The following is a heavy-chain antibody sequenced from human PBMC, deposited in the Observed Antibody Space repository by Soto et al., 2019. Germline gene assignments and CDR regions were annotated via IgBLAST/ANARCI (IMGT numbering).Heavy chain of an antibody. D-gene: IGHD3-16*01. CDR2: ISYDGSNK. CDR1: GFTFSSYA. J-gene: IGHJ4*02. CDR3: AREGAALDY. V-gene: IGHV3-30-3*01. Sequence: QVQLVESGGGVVQPGRSLRLSCAASGFTFSSYAMHWVRQAPGKGLEWVAVISYDGSNKYYADSVKGRFTISRDNSKNTLYLQMNSLRAEETAVYYCAREGAALDYWGQGTLVTVSS.